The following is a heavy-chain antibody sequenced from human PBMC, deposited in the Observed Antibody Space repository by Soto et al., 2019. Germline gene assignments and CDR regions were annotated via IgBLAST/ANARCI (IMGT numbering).Heavy chain of an antibody. CDR3: ARRWGYCSSTSCYVNWFDP. CDR1: VGSFSGYY. D-gene: IGHD2-2*01. J-gene: IGHJ5*02. Sequence: PSENLSLTCDVYVGSFSGYYCRWFRQPPRKGLEWIGEINHSGSTNYNPSLKSRVTISVDTSKNQFSLKLSSVTAADTAVYYCARRWGYCSSTSCYVNWFDPWGQGTLVTVS. V-gene: IGHV4-34*01. CDR2: INHSGST.